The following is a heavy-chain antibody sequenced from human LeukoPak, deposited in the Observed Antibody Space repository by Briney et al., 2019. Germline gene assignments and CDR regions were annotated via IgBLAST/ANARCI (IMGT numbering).Heavy chain of an antibody. J-gene: IGHJ4*02. D-gene: IGHD2-2*01. Sequence: PGGSLRLSCAASGFTFSSYAMSWVRQAPGKGLEWVSAISGSGGSTYYADSVKGRFTISRDNSKNTLYLQMNSLRAEDTAVYYCAQEGDIVVVPAAVSYAYWGQGTLVTVSS. V-gene: IGHV3-23*01. CDR2: ISGSGGST. CDR1: GFTFSSYA. CDR3: AQEGDIVVVPAAVSYAY.